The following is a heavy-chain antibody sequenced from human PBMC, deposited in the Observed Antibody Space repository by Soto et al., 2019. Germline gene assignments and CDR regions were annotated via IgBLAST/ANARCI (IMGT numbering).Heavy chain of an antibody. CDR3: ARGRPGFYYGSGSYGY. J-gene: IGHJ4*02. D-gene: IGHD3-10*01. CDR2: INHSGST. CDR1: GGSFSGYY. Sequence: PSETLSLTCAVCGGSFSGYYWSWIRQPPGKGLEWIGEINHSGSTNYNPSLKSRVTISVDTSKNQFSLKLSSVTAADTAVYYCARGRPGFYYGSGSYGYWGQGTLVTVSS. V-gene: IGHV4-34*01.